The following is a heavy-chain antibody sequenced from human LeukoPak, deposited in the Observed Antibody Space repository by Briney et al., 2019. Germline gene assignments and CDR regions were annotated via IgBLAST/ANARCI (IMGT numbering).Heavy chain of an antibody. V-gene: IGHV1-69*13. J-gene: IGHJ4*02. CDR1: GGTFSSYA. CDR3: ARETADGSGSYNFDY. Sequence: SVKVSCKASGGTFSSYAISWVRQAPGQGLEWMGGIIPIFGTANYAQKFQGRVTITADESTSTAYMELSSLRSEDTAVYYCARETADGSGSYNFDYWGQGTLVTVSS. CDR2: IIPIFGTA. D-gene: IGHD3-10*01.